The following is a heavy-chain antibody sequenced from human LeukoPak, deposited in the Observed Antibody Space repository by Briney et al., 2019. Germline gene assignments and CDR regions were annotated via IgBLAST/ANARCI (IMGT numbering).Heavy chain of an antibody. V-gene: IGHV1-24*01. D-gene: IGHD1-26*01. CDR1: GYTLTELS. Sequence: ASVKVSCKVSGYTLTELSMHWVRQAPGKGLEWMGGFDPEDGETIYAQKVQGRVTMTEDTSTDTAYMELSSLRSEDTAVYYCATAKNSGSYYGDGVLDYWGQGTLVTVSS. J-gene: IGHJ4*02. CDR3: ATAKNSGSYYGDGVLDY. CDR2: FDPEDGET.